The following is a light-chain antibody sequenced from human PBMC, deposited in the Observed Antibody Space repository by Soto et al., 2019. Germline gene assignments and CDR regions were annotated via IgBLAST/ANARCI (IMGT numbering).Light chain of an antibody. Sequence: QAVVTQPPSASGTPGQTVTISCSGSSSNIGSNTVSWYQQLPGTAPRLLIYFNNQRPSGVPDRFSGSKSGTSASLAISGLQSEDEADYYCSAWDDSLYGWVFGGGTKLTVL. CDR1: SSNIGSNT. J-gene: IGLJ3*02. CDR2: FNN. V-gene: IGLV1-44*01. CDR3: SAWDDSLYGWV.